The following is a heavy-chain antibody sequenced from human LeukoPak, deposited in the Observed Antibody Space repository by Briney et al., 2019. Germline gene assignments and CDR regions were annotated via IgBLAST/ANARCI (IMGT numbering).Heavy chain of an antibody. V-gene: IGHV3-74*01. CDR3: AMNTEYCTNGVCSIDY. J-gene: IGHJ4*02. CDR2: INSDGSST. Sequence: TGGSRRLSCAASGFTFSSYWMHWVRQAPGKGLVWVSCINSDGSSTSYADSVKGRFTISRDNAKNTLYLQMNSLRAEDTAVYYCAMNTEYCTNGVCSIDYWGQGTLVTVSS. CDR1: GFTFSSYW. D-gene: IGHD2-8*01.